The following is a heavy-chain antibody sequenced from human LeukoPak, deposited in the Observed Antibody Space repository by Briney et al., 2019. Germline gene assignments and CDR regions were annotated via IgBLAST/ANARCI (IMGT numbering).Heavy chain of an antibody. CDR3: ARSVFPYYSGSGSPYNVDVRRNSCFDF. CDR2: INPSVGTT. D-gene: IGHD3-10*01. Sequence: ASVNVSCKASGYTFTKYYIHWVRQAPGQGLDWMGTINPSVGTTRSAQGRVTLTRDTSTNTVYMELSTLRSEDTAVYYCARSVFPYYSGSGSPYNVDVRRNSCFDFWGQGTLVTVSS. J-gene: IGHJ4*02. CDR1: GYTFTKYY. V-gene: IGHV1-46*01.